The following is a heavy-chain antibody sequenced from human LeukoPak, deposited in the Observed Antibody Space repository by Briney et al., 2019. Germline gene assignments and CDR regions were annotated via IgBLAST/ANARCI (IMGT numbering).Heavy chain of an antibody. CDR3: ARDRWFGKVDY. J-gene: IGHJ4*02. V-gene: IGHV4-30-4*08. D-gene: IGHD3-10*01. CDR1: GGSFSGYY. Sequence: SETLSLTCAVYGGSFSGYYWSWIRQPPGKGLEWIGYIYYSGSTYYNPSLKSRVTISVDTSKNQFSLKLSSVTAADTAVYYCARDRWFGKVDYWGQGTLVTVSS. CDR2: IYYSGST.